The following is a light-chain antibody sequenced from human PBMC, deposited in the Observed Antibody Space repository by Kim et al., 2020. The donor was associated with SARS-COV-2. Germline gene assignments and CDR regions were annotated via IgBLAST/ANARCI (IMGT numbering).Light chain of an antibody. V-gene: IGKV1-39*01. CDR1: QSISSY. J-gene: IGKJ3*01. CDR2: AAS. CDR3: QQSYSTPFT. Sequence: ASVGDRVTITCRSSQSISSYLNWYQQKPGKAPKLLIYAASSLQSGVPSRFSGSGSGTDFTLTISSLQPEDFATYYCQQSYSTPFTFGPGTKVDIK.